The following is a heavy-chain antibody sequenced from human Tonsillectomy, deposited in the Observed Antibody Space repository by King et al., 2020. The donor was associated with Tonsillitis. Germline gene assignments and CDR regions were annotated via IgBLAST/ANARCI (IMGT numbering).Heavy chain of an antibody. D-gene: IGHD2-2*01. V-gene: IGHV4-39*01. CDR3: ARHGSVVPAARGMDV. Sequence: LQLQESGPRLVKPSETLSLTCTVSGGSVSSASYYWGWIRQPPGKGLECIGSVYYSGITYYTASLQSRVTISVDTSKNQFSLRLIPVTAADTAVYYCARHGSVVPAARGMDVWGQGTTVTVSS. CDR1: GGSVSSASYY. CDR2: VYYSGIT. J-gene: IGHJ6*02.